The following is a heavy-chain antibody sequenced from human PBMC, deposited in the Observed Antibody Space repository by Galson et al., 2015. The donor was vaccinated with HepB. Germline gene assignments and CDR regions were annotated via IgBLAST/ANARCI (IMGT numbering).Heavy chain of an antibody. Sequence: SVKVSCKVSGYTLTELSMHWVRQAPGKGLEWMGGFDPEDGETIYAQKFQGRVTMTEDTSTDTAYMELSSLGSEDTAVYYGATDYPYGAFDIWGQGTMVTVSS. CDR1: GYTLTELS. J-gene: IGHJ3*02. CDR3: ATDYPYGAFDI. CDR2: FDPEDGET. V-gene: IGHV1-24*01. D-gene: IGHD4-17*01.